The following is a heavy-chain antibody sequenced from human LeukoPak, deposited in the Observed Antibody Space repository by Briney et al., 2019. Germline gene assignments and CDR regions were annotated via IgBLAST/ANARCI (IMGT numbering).Heavy chain of an antibody. V-gene: IGHV3-23*01. CDR1: GFTISSYA. D-gene: IGHD6-19*01. CDR2: ISGSGGST. CDR3: AKSWLARRDWFDP. J-gene: IGHJ5*02. Sequence: SGGYLRLYCAASGFTISSYAMSWVRQAPGKGLEWVSAISGSGGSTYYSDSVKGRFTISRANSKNTLYLQMNSLRAEDTAVYYCAKSWLARRDWFDPWGQGTLVTVPS.